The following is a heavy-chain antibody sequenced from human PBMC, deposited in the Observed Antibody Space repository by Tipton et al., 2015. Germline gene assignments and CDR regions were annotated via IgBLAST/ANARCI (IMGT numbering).Heavy chain of an antibody. CDR2: IASSYI. V-gene: IGHV3-21*01. Sequence: SLRLSCAASGFSFSTYVMSWIRQAPGKGLEWVSSIASSYIYYADAVKGRFTISRDNGKDSLYLQMSSLRAEDTAVYYCARGRFDYGSSGYYYFDHWGQGTLVTVSS. CDR1: GFSFSTYV. D-gene: IGHD3-22*01. CDR3: ARGRFDYGSSGYYYFDH. J-gene: IGHJ4*02.